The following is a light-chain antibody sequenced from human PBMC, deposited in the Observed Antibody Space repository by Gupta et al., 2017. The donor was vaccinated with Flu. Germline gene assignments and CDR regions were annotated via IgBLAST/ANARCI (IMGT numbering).Light chain of an antibody. CDR2: GAS. CDR1: QSVSSSY. V-gene: IGKV3-20*01. Sequence: IVLTQSPGTLSLSPGERATLSCRASQSVSSSYLAWYQQKPGQAPRLLIYGASSRATGIPDRFSGSGSGTEFTLTISRLEPEDFAVYYCQQEGSSPCTFGQGTKMEIK. CDR3: QQEGSSPCT. J-gene: IGKJ2*02.